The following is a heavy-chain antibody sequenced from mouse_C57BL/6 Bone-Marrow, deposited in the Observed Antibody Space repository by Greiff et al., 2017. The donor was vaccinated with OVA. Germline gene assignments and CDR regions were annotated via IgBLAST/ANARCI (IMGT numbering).Heavy chain of an antibody. CDR3: ARRSTGSSYVDY. D-gene: IGHD1-1*01. CDR2: IYPRSGNT. J-gene: IGHJ2*01. CDR1: GYTFTSYG. V-gene: IGHV1-81*01. Sequence: VKLMESGAELARPGASVKLSCKASGYTFTSYGISWVKQRTGQGLEWIGEIYPRSGNTYYNEKFKGKATLTADKSSSTAYMELRSLTSEDSAVYFCARRSTGSSYVDYWGQGTTLTVSS.